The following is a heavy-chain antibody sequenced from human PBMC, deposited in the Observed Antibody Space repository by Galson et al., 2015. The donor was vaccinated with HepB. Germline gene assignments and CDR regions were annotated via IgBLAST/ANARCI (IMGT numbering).Heavy chain of an antibody. V-gene: IGHV1-18*01. J-gene: IGHJ6*02. CDR1: GYTFTSYG. CDR2: ISAYNGHT. Sequence: SVKVSCKGSGYTFTSYGISWVRQAPGQGLEWMGWISAYNGHTNYEQKLQGRVTMTTDTSTRTAYMELRSLRSDDTAVYYCAREGASVSYSTGYYGMDVWGQGTTVTVSS. CDR3: AREGASVSYSTGYYGMDV. D-gene: IGHD1-26*01.